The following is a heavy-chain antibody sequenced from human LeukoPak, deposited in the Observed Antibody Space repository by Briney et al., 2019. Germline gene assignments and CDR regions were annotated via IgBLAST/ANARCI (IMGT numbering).Heavy chain of an antibody. Sequence: GGFLRLSCAASGFTFSSYGMHWVRQAPGKGLEWVAFIRYDGSNKYYADSVKGRFTISRDNSKNTLYLQMNSLRAEDTAVYYCARDKRGIAAAGRTPEFDIWGQGTMVTVSS. CDR1: GFTFSSYG. J-gene: IGHJ3*02. CDR3: ARDKRGIAAAGRTPEFDI. D-gene: IGHD6-13*01. CDR2: IRYDGSNK. V-gene: IGHV3-30*02.